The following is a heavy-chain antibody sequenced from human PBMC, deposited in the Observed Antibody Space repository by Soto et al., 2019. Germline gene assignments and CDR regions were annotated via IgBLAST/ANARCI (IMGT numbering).Heavy chain of an antibody. Sequence: HPGGSLRLSCAASGFTFSNYNMDWVRQAPGKGLEWVSYITSGSTTIYYADSVKGRFTISRDNARSSLYLQMNSLRDEDTAVYYCVRDSGIGGSMDVWGQGTTVTVSS. D-gene: IGHD1-26*01. CDR1: GFTFSNYN. J-gene: IGHJ6*02. V-gene: IGHV3-48*02. CDR3: VRDSGIGGSMDV. CDR2: ITSGSTTI.